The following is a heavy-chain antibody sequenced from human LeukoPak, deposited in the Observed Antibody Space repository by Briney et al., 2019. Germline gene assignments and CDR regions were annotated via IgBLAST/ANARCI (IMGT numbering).Heavy chain of an antibody. CDR2: IYPGDSDT. CDR1: GYSFTSYW. D-gene: IGHD6-13*01. Sequence: GESLKISCKGSGYSFTSYWIGWVRQMPGKGLEWMGIIYPGDSDTRYSPSFQGQVTISADKSISTAYLQWSSLRSEDTAVYYCATGYSSSWILGWFDPWGQGTLVTVSS. CDR3: ATGYSSSWILGWFDP. J-gene: IGHJ5*02. V-gene: IGHV5-51*01.